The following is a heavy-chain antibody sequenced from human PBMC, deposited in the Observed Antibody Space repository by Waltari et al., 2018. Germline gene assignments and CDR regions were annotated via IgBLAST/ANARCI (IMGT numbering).Heavy chain of an antibody. CDR1: GFTLSNYW. CDR2: IKQDGSEK. CDR3: ARDYYYYIDV. Sequence: EMQLVESGGGLVQPGGSLRLSCAVSGFTLSNYWMTWVRQAPGKGLEWVANIKQDGSEKSYVDSVKGRVTISRDNAKNSVYLQMNSVRAEDTALYYCARDYYYYIDVWGKGTTVTVSS. J-gene: IGHJ6*03. V-gene: IGHV3-7*01.